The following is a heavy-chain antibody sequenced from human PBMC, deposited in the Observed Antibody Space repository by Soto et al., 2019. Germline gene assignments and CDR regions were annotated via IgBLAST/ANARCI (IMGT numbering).Heavy chain of an antibody. Sequence: GGSLRLSCAASGFTFSSYWMSWVRQAPGKGLEWVANIKQDGSEKYYVDSVKGRFTISRDNAKNSLYLQMNSLRAEDTAVYYCARAEVDFWSGPLDYGMDVWGQGTTVTVPS. CDR3: ARAEVDFWSGPLDYGMDV. CDR2: IKQDGSEK. J-gene: IGHJ6*02. D-gene: IGHD3-3*01. V-gene: IGHV3-7*04. CDR1: GFTFSSYW.